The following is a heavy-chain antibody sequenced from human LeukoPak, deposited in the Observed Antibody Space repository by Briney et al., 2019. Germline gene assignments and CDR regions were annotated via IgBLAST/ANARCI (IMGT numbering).Heavy chain of an antibody. V-gene: IGHV3-33*01. CDR1: GFTFSSYG. CDR2: TWYDGSNK. J-gene: IGHJ6*03. CDR3: ARAPEQLVYYYYYMDV. D-gene: IGHD6-6*01. Sequence: PGGSLTLSCAAYGFTFSSYGMHWDRQAPGKVLEWVAVTWYDGSNKYYADSVKGRFTISRDNSKNTLYLQMNSLRAEDTAVYYCARAPEQLVYYYYYMDVWGKGTTVTVSS.